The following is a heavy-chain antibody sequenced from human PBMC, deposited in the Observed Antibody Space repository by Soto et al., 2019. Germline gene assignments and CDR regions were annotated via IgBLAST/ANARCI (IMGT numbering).Heavy chain of an antibody. CDR2: ISYDGRSK. D-gene: IGHD4-17*01. CDR1: GFTFSIYG. V-gene: IGHV3-30*18. J-gene: IGHJ4*02. CDR3: AKGLNYGDY. Sequence: QVQLVESGGGVVQPGRSLRLSCEASGFTFSIYGMHWVRLAPGKGLEWVAVISYDGRSKYYSDSVKGRFAISRDDSKSTLYLQMNSLTVEDSATYYCAKGLNYGDYWGQGTLVTVSS.